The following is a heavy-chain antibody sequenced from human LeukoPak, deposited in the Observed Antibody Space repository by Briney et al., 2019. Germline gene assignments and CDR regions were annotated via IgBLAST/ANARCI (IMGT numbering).Heavy chain of an antibody. CDR1: GGSFGGYY. D-gene: IGHD3-16*02. CDR2: ISYSGST. J-gene: IGHJ4*02. CDR3: ARYVWGSYPTFEDY. V-gene: IGHV4-59*01. Sequence: SETLSLTCGVSGGSFGGYYWSWLRQSPGKGLEWIGYISYSGSTNYNPSLKSRVTISVDTSKNQFSLKLSSVTAADTAVYYCARYVWGSYPTFEDYWGQGTLVTVSS.